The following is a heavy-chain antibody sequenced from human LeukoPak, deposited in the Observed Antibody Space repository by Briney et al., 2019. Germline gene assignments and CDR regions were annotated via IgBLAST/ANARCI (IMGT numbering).Heavy chain of an antibody. CDR2: ISGSGDNT. CDR1: GFTVSSNY. J-gene: IGHJ4*02. V-gene: IGHV3-23*01. D-gene: IGHD2-21*02. Sequence: GGSLRLSCAASGFTVSSNYMNWVRQAPGKGLEWVSAISGSGDNTYYADSVKGRFTISRDISKNRLYLQMNSLRAEDTAIYYCAKDRGVTPIPFDYWGQGTLVTVSS. CDR3: AKDRGVTPIPFDY.